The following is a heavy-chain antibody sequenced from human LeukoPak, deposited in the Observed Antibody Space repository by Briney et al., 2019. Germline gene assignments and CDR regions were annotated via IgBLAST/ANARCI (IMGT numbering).Heavy chain of an antibody. CDR2: ISYDGSNK. CDR1: GFTFSSSA. V-gene: IGHV3-30*18. J-gene: IGHJ4*02. Sequence: GGSLRLSCAASGFTFSSSAMSWVRQAPGKGLEWVAVISYDGSNKYYADSVKGRFTISRDNSKNTLYLQMNSLRAEDTAVYYCAKDRFGYGGNSEFDYWGQGTLVTVSS. CDR3: AKDRFGYGGNSEFDY. D-gene: IGHD4-23*01.